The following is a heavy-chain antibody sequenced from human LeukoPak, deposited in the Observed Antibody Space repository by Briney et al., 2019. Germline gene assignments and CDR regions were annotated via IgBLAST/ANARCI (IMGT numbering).Heavy chain of an antibody. J-gene: IGHJ4*02. CDR1: GFTFSSYS. D-gene: IGHD6-19*01. Sequence: NPGGSLRLSCAASGFTFSSYSMNWVRQAPGEGLEWVSSISSSSSYIYYADSVKGRFTISRDNAKNSLYLQMNSLRAEDTAVYYCARAGVAGTEGHFDYWGQGTLVTVSS. CDR3: ARAGVAGTEGHFDY. CDR2: ISSSSSYI. V-gene: IGHV3-21*01.